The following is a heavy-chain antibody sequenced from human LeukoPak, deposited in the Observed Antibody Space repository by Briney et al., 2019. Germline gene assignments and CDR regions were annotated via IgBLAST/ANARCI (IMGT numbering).Heavy chain of an antibody. CDR1: GFTFSNYN. D-gene: IGHD3-22*01. J-gene: IGHJ2*01. CDR2: ISSDNRYI. CDR3: ARDRVRDFYDSSGYYPQQYFDL. Sequence: GGSLRLSCAASGFTFSNYNMKWVRQAPGKGLEWVSSISSDNRYIYYADSVRGRFTISRDNAKNSLYLQMSSLRGEDTAVYYCARDRVRDFYDSSGYYPQQYFDLWGRGTLATVSS. V-gene: IGHV3-21*01.